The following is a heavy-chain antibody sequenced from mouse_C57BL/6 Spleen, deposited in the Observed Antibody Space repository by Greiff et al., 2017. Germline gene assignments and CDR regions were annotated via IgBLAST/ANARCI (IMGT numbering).Heavy chain of an antibody. J-gene: IGHJ4*01. CDR3: ARDRGLPYYYAMDY. D-gene: IGHD2-2*01. Sequence: EVQLQQSGPGLVKPSQSLSLTCSVTGYSITSGYYWNWIRQFPGNKLEWMGYISYDGSNNYNPSLKNRITITRDTSKNQFFLKLNSVTTEDTATDYCARDRGLPYYYAMDYWGQGTSVTVSS. CDR1: GYSITSGYY. CDR2: ISYDGSN. V-gene: IGHV3-6*01.